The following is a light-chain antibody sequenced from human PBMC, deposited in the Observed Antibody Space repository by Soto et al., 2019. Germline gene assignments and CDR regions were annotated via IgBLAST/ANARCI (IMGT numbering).Light chain of an antibody. CDR2: AAS. CDR3: QQSYSTLPLT. V-gene: IGKV1-39*01. CDR1: QSISSY. Sequence: DIQMTQSPSSLSASVGDRVTITCRASQSISSYLNWYQQKPGKAPKLLIYAASSLQSGVPSRFSGSGSGTDFTLTSSSLQPEDFATCYCQQSYSTLPLTFGGGTKVEIK. J-gene: IGKJ4*01.